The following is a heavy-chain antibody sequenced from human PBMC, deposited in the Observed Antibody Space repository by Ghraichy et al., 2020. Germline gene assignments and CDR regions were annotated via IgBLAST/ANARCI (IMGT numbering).Heavy chain of an antibody. CDR2: VYDSGVT. CDR1: GESLNSFY. D-gene: IGHD1-1*01. V-gene: IGHV4-34*01. CDR3: VRGLWATRLET. J-gene: IGHJ5*02. Sequence: ESLNISCAVYGESLNSFYWSWIRQPPGKGLEWIGEVYDSGVTKYNPSLESRVSISVAKSKSQFSLKLNSVTAADTGVYYCVRGLWATRLETWGRGTPVIVSS.